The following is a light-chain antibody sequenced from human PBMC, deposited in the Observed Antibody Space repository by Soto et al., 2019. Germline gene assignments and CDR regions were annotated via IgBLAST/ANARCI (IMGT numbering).Light chain of an antibody. CDR1: QSISSW. CDR3: QQYNSYSRT. Sequence: DIQMTQSPSTLSASVGDRVTITCRASQSISSWLAWYQQKPGKAPKLLIYDAFSLEIGVPSRFSGSGSGTEFTLPISSLQPDDFATYYCQQYNSYSRTFGQGTKVEI. J-gene: IGKJ1*01. V-gene: IGKV1-5*01. CDR2: DAF.